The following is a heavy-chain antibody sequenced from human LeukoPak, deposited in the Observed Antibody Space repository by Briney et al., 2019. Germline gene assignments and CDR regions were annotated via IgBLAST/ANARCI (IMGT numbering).Heavy chain of an antibody. Sequence: ASVKVSCKVSGYTLTELSMHWVRQAPGKGLEWMGGLDPEDGGTIYAQKFQGRVTMTEDTSTDTAYMELSSLRSEDTAVYYCATMVVVVPAAISWFDPWGQGTLVTVSS. CDR2: LDPEDGGT. CDR3: ATMVVVVPAAISWFDP. CDR1: GYTLTELS. J-gene: IGHJ5*02. V-gene: IGHV1-24*01. D-gene: IGHD2-2*02.